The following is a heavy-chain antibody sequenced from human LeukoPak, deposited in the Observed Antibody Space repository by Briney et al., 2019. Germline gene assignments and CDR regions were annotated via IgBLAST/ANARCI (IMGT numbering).Heavy chain of an antibody. V-gene: IGHV3-21*04. CDR2: IDTDTDNI. D-gene: IGHD3-22*01. Sequence: GGSLRLSCAASGFTFSSYSMNWVRQAPGKGLEWVSYIDTDTDNIYYADSVKGRFTISRDNSKNTLYLQMNSLRAEDTAVYYCARDRPQISAKYYYDSSGYDIGYFDLWGRGTLVTVSS. CDR1: GFTFSSYS. J-gene: IGHJ2*01. CDR3: ARDRPQISAKYYYDSSGYDIGYFDL.